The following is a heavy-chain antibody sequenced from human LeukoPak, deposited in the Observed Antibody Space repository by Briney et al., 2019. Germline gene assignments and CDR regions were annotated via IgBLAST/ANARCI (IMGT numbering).Heavy chain of an antibody. CDR1: GGSFTGYY. CDR2: INRSGVT. J-gene: IGHJ3*02. V-gene: IGHV4-34*01. CDR3: AREIYATGAFDI. D-gene: IGHD1-26*01. Sequence: SETLSLTCAVYGGSFTGYYWSWIRQSPGKGLEWIGEINRSGVTNYNPSLKSRVTLSVDTSKSQFSLKLTSVTAADTAVYYCAREIYATGAFDIWGQGTMVTVSS.